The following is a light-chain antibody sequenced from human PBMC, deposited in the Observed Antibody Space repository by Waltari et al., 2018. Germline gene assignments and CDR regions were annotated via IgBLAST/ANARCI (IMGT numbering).Light chain of an antibody. Sequence: SYDLTQPPSVSVSPGQTASVPSSGDKLGGKYVCWYQQKPGQSPVLVIYQDNKRPSGIPERFSGSNSRNTATLTISGTQAMDEADYYCQAWDSSTVVFGGGTKLTVL. CDR1: KLGGKY. J-gene: IGLJ2*01. CDR2: QDN. CDR3: QAWDSSTVV. V-gene: IGLV3-1*01.